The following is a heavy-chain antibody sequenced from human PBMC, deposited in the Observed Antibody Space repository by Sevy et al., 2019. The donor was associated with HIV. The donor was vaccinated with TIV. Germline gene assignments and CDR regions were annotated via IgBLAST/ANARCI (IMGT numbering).Heavy chain of an antibody. CDR2: TYYRSKWFN. CDR3: ARESGTISAGTERYFDL. CDR1: GDSVSTNSAA. J-gene: IGHJ2*01. V-gene: IGHV6-1*01. D-gene: IGHD6-13*01. Sequence: SETLSLTCAISGDSVSTNSAAWNWIRQSPSRGLEWLGRTYYRSKWFNEYAVPVKSRIIINPDTSKNQLSLQLNSVTPVDKAVYYCARESGTISAGTERYFDLWGRGTLVTVSS.